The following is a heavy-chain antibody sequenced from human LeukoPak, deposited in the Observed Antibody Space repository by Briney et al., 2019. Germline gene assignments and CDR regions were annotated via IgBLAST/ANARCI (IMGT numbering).Heavy chain of an antibody. CDR2: ISAYNGNT. CDR3: ARTPDIVVVPAAMGRFDP. D-gene: IGHD2-2*01. CDR1: GYTFTSYG. Sequence: ASVKVSCKASGYTFTSYGISWVRQAPGQGLEWMGWISAYNGNTNYAQKFQGRVTITADKSTSTAYMELSSLRSEDTAVYYCARTPDIVVVPAAMGRFDPWGQGTLVTVSS. J-gene: IGHJ5*02. V-gene: IGHV1-18*01.